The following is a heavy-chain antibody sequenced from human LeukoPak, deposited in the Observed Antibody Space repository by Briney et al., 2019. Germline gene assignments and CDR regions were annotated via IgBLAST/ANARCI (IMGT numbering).Heavy chain of an antibody. J-gene: IGHJ5*02. V-gene: IGHV3-30*18. CDR2: ISYDGSNK. Sequence: GGSLRLSFASSGFTFSSYGMHGLRQAPCKGLEWVAVISYDGSNKYYADSVKGRFTISRDNSKNTLYLQMNSLRAEDTAVYYCAKDRQQLSYTLDPWGQGTLVTVSS. D-gene: IGHD6-13*01. CDR3: AKDRQQLSYTLDP. CDR1: GFTFSSYG.